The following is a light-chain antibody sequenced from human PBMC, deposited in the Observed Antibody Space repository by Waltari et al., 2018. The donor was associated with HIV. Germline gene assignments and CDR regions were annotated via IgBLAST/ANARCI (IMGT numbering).Light chain of an antibody. V-gene: IGLV2-23*02. CDR1: SSDVGSYNI. CDR2: EVY. CDR3: CSYAGSSIP. Sequence: QSALTQPASGSGSIGQSITISCTGTSSDVGSYNIVSWYQHHPGKAPKLIIYEVYKRPSGVSNRFSGSKSGNTASLTVSALQAEDEADYYYCSYAGSSIPFGGGTKLTVL. J-gene: IGLJ2*01.